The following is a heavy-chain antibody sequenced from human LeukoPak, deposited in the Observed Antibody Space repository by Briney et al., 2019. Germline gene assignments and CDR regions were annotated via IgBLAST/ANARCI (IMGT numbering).Heavy chain of an antibody. J-gene: IGHJ4*02. V-gene: IGHV1-2*02. Sequence: ASVKVSCKASGYTFTDSYIHWVRQAPGQGLEWMGWIFPKRGATHYAQKFQVRVTMTRDTSISTAYMELSRLRYDDTAVYYCASSKVGATLRDWGQGALVTVFS. CDR2: IFPKRGAT. D-gene: IGHD1-26*01. CDR3: ASSKVGATLRD. CDR1: GYTFTDSY.